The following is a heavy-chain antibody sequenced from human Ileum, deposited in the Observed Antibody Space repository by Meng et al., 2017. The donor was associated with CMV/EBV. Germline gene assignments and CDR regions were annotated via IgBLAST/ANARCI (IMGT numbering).Heavy chain of an antibody. V-gene: IGHV3-48*03. CDR2: ISSSGSTI. J-gene: IGHJ6*02. CDR1: GFTFSSYE. D-gene: IGHD5-18*01. Sequence: GGSPRLSCAASGFTFSSYEMNWVRQAPGKGLEWVSYISSSGSTIYYADSVKGRFTISRDNAKNSLYLQMNSLRAEDTAVYYCARDLVMSYGPLYYYYGMDVWGQGTTVTVSS. CDR3: ARDLVMSYGPLYYYYGMDV.